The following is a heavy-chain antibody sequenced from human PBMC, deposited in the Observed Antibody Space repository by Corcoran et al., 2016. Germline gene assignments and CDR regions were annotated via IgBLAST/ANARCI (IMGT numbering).Heavy chain of an antibody. CDR3: ARGEQWLTG. Sequence: QVQLQQSGPGLVKPSQTLSLTCAISGDSVSSNSVWNWIRQSPSRGLEWLGRTYYWSKWYNNYAVSVKSRITINPDTSKNQFSLQLNSVTPEDTAVYYCARGEQWLTGWGQGTLVTVSS. D-gene: IGHD6-19*01. CDR2: TYYWSKWYN. V-gene: IGHV6-1*01. J-gene: IGHJ4*02. CDR1: GDSVSSNSV.